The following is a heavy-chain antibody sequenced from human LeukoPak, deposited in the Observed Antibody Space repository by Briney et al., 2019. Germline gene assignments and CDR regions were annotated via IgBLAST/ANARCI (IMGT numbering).Heavy chain of an antibody. D-gene: IGHD3-22*01. CDR3: ARGGSSGPYYYYYYMDV. CDR2: ISAYNGNT. Sequence: ASVKVSCKASGGTFSSYAISWVRQAPGQGLEWMGWISAYNGNTNYAQKLQGRVTMTTDTSTSTAYMELRSLRSDDTAVYYCARGGSSGPYYYYYYMDVWGKGTTVTASS. J-gene: IGHJ6*03. V-gene: IGHV1-18*01. CDR1: GGTFSSYA.